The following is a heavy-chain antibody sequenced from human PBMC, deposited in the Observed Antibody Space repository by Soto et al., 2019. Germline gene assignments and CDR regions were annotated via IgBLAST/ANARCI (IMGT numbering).Heavy chain of an antibody. D-gene: IGHD3-10*01. V-gene: IGHV4-34*01. CDR3: ARFSSAYYYGSGSYYRADYYYYGMDV. CDR2: FNHSGST. J-gene: IGHJ6*02. Sequence: PSETLSLTCAVYGGSFSGYYWSWIRQPPGKGLEWIGEFNHSGSTNYNPSLKSRVTISVDTSKNQFSLKLSSVTAADTAVYYCARFSSAYYYGSGSYYRADYYYYGMDVWGQGTTVTVS. CDR1: GGSFSGYY.